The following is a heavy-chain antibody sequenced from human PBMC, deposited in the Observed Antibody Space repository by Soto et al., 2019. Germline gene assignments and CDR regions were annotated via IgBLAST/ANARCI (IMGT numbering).Heavy chain of an antibody. CDR2: ISYDGSNK. CDR1: GGTFSSYA. Sequence: SCKASGGTFSSYAMHWVRQAPGKGLEWVAVISYDGSNKYYADSVKGRFTISRDNSKNTLYLQMNSLRAEDTAVYYCAKSGFYGSGSYYPNWFDPWGQGTLVTVSS. V-gene: IGHV3-30*18. J-gene: IGHJ5*02. D-gene: IGHD3-10*01. CDR3: AKSGFYGSGSYYPNWFDP.